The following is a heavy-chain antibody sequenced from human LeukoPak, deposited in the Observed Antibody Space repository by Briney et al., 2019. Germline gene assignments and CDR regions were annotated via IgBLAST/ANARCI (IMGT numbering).Heavy chain of an antibody. CDR3: ARGGRIALFDY. D-gene: IGHD2/OR15-2a*01. Sequence: GGSLRLSRAASGFTFSAYDMNWVRQAPGKGLEWVSYISSSSSTIYYADSVKGRFTISRDNAKNSLYLQMNSLRAEDTAVYYCARGGRIALFDYWGQGTLVTVSS. CDR2: ISSSSSTI. CDR1: GFTFSAYD. J-gene: IGHJ4*02. V-gene: IGHV3-48*04.